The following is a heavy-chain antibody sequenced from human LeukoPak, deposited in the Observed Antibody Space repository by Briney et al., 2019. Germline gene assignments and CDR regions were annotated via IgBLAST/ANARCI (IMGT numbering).Heavy chain of an antibody. Sequence: SETLSLTCAVYGGSFSGYYWSWIRQPPGKGLEWIGEINHSGSTNYNPSLKSRVTISVDTSKNQFSLKLSSVTAADTAVYYCASKRNIVVVPAAYSYWGHGTLVTVSS. V-gene: IGHV4-34*01. CDR2: INHSGST. J-gene: IGHJ4*01. CDR1: GGSFSGYY. D-gene: IGHD2-2*01. CDR3: ASKRNIVVVPAAYSY.